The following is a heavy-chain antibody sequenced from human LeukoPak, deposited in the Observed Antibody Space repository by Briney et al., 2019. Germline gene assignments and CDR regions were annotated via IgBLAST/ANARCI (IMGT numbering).Heavy chain of an antibody. CDR3: ARGHLQPARVTSHFDY. CDR1: GGSVSNTNYY. V-gene: IGHV4-39*07. J-gene: IGHJ4*02. D-gene: IGHD4-11*01. Sequence: SETLSLTCTVSGGSVSNTNYYWAWIRQPPGKGREWIGSVSHSGSTHYNPSLKSRVTISVDTSKNQFSLKLSSVTAADTAVYYCARGHLQPARVTSHFDYWGQGTLVSVSS. CDR2: VSHSGST.